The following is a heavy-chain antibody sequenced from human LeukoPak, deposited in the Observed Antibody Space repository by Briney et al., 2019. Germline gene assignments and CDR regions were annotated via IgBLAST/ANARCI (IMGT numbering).Heavy chain of an antibody. D-gene: IGHD1-26*01. CDR2: IYYSGDT. CDR1: GGSINGFY. Sequence: SETLSLTCIVSGGSINGFYWSWIRQSPGKGLEWIGYIYYSGDTKYNPSLTGRVTISVDTSKSHFSLKLRSVTAADTAVYYCARVIGSGGYLPWSFDNWGQGTLVTVSS. V-gene: IGHV4-59*13. J-gene: IGHJ4*02. CDR3: ARVIGSGGYLPWSFDN.